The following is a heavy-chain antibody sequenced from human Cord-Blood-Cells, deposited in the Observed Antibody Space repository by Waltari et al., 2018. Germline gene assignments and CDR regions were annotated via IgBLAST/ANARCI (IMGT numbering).Heavy chain of an antibody. D-gene: IGHD6-13*01. CDR2: VHPEGGET. Sequence: QVQLVQSGAEVKKPGASVKVSCKVSGYTLTELSMHWVRQAPGKGLGWMGGVHPEGGETSYAQMFQGRVTRTEGTSTGTAYMELSSLRSEDTAVYYCATVMVSSSWYGGGFDYWGQGTLVTVSS. V-gene: IGHV1-24*01. CDR3: ATVMVSSSWYGGGFDY. CDR1: GYTLTELS. J-gene: IGHJ4*02.